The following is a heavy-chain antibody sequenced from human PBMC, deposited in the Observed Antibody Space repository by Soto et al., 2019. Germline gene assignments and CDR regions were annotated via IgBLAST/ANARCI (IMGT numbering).Heavy chain of an antibody. V-gene: IGHV1-2*04. CDR2: INPNSGGT. D-gene: IGHD5-18*01. CDR3: ARVASYGGVDY. Sequence: QVQLVQSGAEVKKPGASVKVSCKASGYTFTGYYMHWVRQAPGQGLEWMGWINPNSGGTNYAQKIQGWVTMTRDTSISTAYMELSRLRSDDTAVYYCARVASYGGVDYWGQGTLVTVSS. CDR1: GYTFTGYY. J-gene: IGHJ4*02.